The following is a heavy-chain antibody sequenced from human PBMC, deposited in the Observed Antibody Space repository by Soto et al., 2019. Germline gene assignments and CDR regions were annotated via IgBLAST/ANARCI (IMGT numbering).Heavy chain of an antibody. D-gene: IGHD3-10*01. V-gene: IGHV4-4*07. Sequence: PSETLSLTCTVSGASISGYYWSWIRQPSGKGLEWIGRIYTSGSTNYNPSLKSRVTMSVDTSKNQFSLKLTSVTAADTAVYYCARDLKFGQADYWGQGTQVTVSS. CDR3: ARDLKFGQADY. CDR2: IYTSGST. J-gene: IGHJ4*02. CDR1: GASISGYY.